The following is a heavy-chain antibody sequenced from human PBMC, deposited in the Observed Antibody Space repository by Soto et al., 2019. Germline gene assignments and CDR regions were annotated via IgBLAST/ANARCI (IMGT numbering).Heavy chain of an antibody. Sequence: SETLSLTCTVSGGSISSYYWSWIRQPAGKGLEWIGRIYTSGSTNYNPSLKSRVTMSVDTSKNQFSLKLSSVTAADTAVYYCARDRVNGYYDRVGMDVWGQGTTVTVSS. CDR2: IYTSGST. D-gene: IGHD3-9*01. CDR1: GGSISSYY. V-gene: IGHV4-4*07. CDR3: ARDRVNGYYDRVGMDV. J-gene: IGHJ6*02.